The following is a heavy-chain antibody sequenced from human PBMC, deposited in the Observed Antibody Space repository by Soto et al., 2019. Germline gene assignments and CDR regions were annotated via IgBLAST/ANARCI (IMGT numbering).Heavy chain of an antibody. CDR3: ASHIRLTTVNLRAFDI. CDR2: IYHSGST. CDR1: SGSISSSNW. V-gene: IGHV4-4*02. D-gene: IGHD4-17*01. Sequence: QVQLQESGPGLVKPSGTLSLTCAVSSGSISSSNWWSWVRQPPGKGLEWIGEIYHSGSTNYNPSLKRRVTISVDKSKNQFALKLSSVTAADTAVYYCASHIRLTTVNLRAFDIWGQGTMVTVSS. J-gene: IGHJ3*02.